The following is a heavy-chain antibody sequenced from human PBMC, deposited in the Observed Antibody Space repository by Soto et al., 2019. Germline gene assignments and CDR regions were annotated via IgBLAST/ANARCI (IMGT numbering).Heavy chain of an antibody. CDR1: GFTFSSYA. CDR2: ISGSGGST. Sequence: GGSLRLSCAASGFTFSSYAMSWVRQAPGKGLEWVSAISGSGGSTYYADSVKGRFTISRDNSKNTLYLQMNSLRAEDTAVYYCAKDSGPLGYCSGGSCYGEYFQYWGQGTLVTVSS. CDR3: AKDSGPLGYCSGGSCYGEYFQY. D-gene: IGHD2-15*01. V-gene: IGHV3-23*01. J-gene: IGHJ1*01.